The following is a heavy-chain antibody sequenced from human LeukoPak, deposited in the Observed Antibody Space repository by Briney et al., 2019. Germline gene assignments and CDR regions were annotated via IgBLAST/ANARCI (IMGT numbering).Heavy chain of an antibody. V-gene: IGHV4-39*01. CDR2: IYYSGST. CDR1: GGSISSSSYY. J-gene: IGHJ5*01. Sequence: SETLSLTCTVSGGSISSSSYYWGWIRQPPGKGLEWIGSIYYSGSTYYNPSLKSRVTISVDTSKNQFSLKLSSVTAADPAVYYCARVKGWFTNRFHPRGQGTPVTVSS. CDR3: ARVKGWFTNRFHP. D-gene: IGHD6-19*01.